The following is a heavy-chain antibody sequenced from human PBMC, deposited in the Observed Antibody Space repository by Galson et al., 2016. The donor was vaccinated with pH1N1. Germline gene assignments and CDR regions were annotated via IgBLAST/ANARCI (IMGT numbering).Heavy chain of an antibody. CDR1: GFIFSSYW. CDR3: ARAIAQGDSY. J-gene: IGHJ4*02. Sequence: SLRLSCAASGFIFSSYWMTWVRQAPGKGLEWVANIKQDGSDKYYVDSVKGRFTISRDSAKNSLYLQMDSLRAEDTAIYYCARAIAQGDSYWGQGTLVTVSS. V-gene: IGHV3-7*01. CDR2: IKQDGSDK. D-gene: IGHD2-21*01.